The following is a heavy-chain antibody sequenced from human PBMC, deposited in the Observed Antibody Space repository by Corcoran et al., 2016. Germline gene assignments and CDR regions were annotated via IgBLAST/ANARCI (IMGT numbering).Heavy chain of an antibody. J-gene: IGHJ5*02. CDR1: GFTFSSYG. CDR2: ISYDGSNK. V-gene: IGHV3-30*18. D-gene: IGHD5-18*01. CDR3: AKDPYSYGVLGWFDP. Sequence: QVQLVESGGGVVQPGRSLRLSCAASGFTFSSYGMHWVRQAPGKGLEWVAVISYDGSNKYYADSVKGRFTISRDNSKNTLYLQMNSLRVEDTAVYYCAKDPYSYGVLGWFDPWGQGTLVTVSS.